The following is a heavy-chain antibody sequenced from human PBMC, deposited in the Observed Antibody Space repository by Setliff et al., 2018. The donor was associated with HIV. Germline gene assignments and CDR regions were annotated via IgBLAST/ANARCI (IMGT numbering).Heavy chain of an antibody. D-gene: IGHD6-13*01. J-gene: IGHJ4*02. CDR3: AKGHGYSSSWYYFNY. Sequence: GGSLRLSCEGSGFTLSVYGMHWVRQAPGKGLEWVAVLWYDGGKKHYADSLKGRFTISRDDSKNTLYLQMNSLRAEDTALYYCAKGHGYSSSWYYFNYWGQGTLVTFSS. V-gene: IGHV3-33*06. CDR1: GFTLSVYG. CDR2: LWYDGGKK.